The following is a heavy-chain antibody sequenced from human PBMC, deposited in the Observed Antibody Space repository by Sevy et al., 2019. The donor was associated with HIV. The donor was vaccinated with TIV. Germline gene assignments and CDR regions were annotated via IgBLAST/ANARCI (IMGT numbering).Heavy chain of an antibody. CDR1: GYTLTELS. D-gene: IGHD3-10*01. Sequence: GSVKVSCKVSGYTLTELSMHWVRQAPGKGLEWMGGFDPEDGETIYAQKFQGRVTMTEDTSTDTAYMELSSLRSEDTAVYYCATSMVRGVIIIGPTLDYWGQGTLVTVSS. CDR3: ATSMVRGVIIIGPTLDY. J-gene: IGHJ4*02. V-gene: IGHV1-24*01. CDR2: FDPEDGET.